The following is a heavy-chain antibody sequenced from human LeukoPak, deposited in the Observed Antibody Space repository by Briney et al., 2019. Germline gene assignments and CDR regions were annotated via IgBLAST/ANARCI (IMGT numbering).Heavy chain of an antibody. D-gene: IGHD2-2*01. V-gene: IGHV1-18*01. J-gene: IGHJ4*02. Sequence: ASVKVSCKASGYTFTSYGISRVRQAPGQGLEWMGWISAYNGNTNYAQKLQGRVTMTTDTSTSTAYMELRSLRSDDTAVYYCARDIGYCSSTSCHPYGYWGQGTLVTVSS. CDR3: ARDIGYCSSTSCHPYGY. CDR2: ISAYNGNT. CDR1: GYTFTSYG.